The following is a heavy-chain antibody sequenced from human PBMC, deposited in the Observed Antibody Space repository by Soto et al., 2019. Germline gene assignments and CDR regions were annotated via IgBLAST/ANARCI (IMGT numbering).Heavy chain of an antibody. CDR2: ISGSDGAT. CDR3: VKAARSGYYFFDS. Sequence: GGSLRLSXAASGFTFSKFAVSWVRQAPGKGLEWVSGISGSDGATWYADSVKGRFTISRDNSKNTLFLQLNTLRAEDTATYYCVKAARSGYYFFDSWGQGTLVTVS. J-gene: IGHJ4*02. V-gene: IGHV3-23*01. D-gene: IGHD3-3*01. CDR1: GFTFSKFA.